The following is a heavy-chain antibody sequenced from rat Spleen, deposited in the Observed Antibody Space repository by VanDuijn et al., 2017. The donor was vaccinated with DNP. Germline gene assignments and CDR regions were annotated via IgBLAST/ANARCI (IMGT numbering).Heavy chain of an antibody. J-gene: IGHJ2*01. V-gene: IGHV5-20*01. D-gene: IGHD1-11*01. CDR1: GLTFSDYY. CDR2: ISYDGGST. CDR3: TTDPYGGYRFDY. Sequence: EVQLVESGGGLVQPGRSLKLSCAASGLTFSDYYMAWVRQAPTKGLEWVAYISYDGGSTNYGDSVKGRFTISRDNAKSTLYLQMDSLRSEDTATYYCTTDPYGGYRFDYWGQGVMVTVSS.